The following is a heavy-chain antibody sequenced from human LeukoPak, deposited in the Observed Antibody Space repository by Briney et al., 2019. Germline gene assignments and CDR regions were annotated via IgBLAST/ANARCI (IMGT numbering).Heavy chain of an antibody. D-gene: IGHD3-3*01. V-gene: IGHV3-73*01. CDR3: ASSPGVLRFLEWFRLGYMDV. CDR2: IRSKTNSYSK. CDR1: GFTFSGSD. Sequence: GGSLLLSCAASGFTFSGSDMHCVRQASGKGPEGVVRIRSKTNSYSKASAATVQGTFTISRANAKNSLYLQMHSLGAEDTAVYYCASSPGVLRFLEWFRLGYMDVWGKGTTVTVSS. J-gene: IGHJ6*03.